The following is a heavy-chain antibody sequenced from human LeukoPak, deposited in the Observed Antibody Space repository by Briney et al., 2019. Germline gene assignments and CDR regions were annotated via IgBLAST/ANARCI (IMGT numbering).Heavy chain of an antibody. Sequence: GGSLRLSCAASGFTFSSYWMLWLRQAPGKGLVWVSRIKSDESTRYADSVKGRFTISRDNAKNTVSLQMNSLRAEDTGVYHCAGAPSEIGGYYPEYFRHWGQGTLVTVSP. J-gene: IGHJ1*01. CDR2: IKSDEST. CDR3: AGAPSEIGGYYPEYFRH. D-gene: IGHD3-22*01. CDR1: GFTFSSYW. V-gene: IGHV3-74*01.